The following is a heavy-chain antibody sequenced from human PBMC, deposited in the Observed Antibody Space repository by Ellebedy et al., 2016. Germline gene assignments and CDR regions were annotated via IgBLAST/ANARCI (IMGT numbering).Heavy chain of an antibody. J-gene: IGHJ4*02. D-gene: IGHD3-9*01. Sequence: GESLKISCTASEITFRSDWVSWVRQAPGKGLEWVATMKEDGSERYYVDSVKGRFTISRDNAENSLHLQMNSLRVEDTAVYYCARAVNFDWLLGYFDNWGQGTLVSVSS. CDR3: ARAVNFDWLLGYFDN. CDR1: EITFRSDW. CDR2: MKEDGSER. V-gene: IGHV3-7*01.